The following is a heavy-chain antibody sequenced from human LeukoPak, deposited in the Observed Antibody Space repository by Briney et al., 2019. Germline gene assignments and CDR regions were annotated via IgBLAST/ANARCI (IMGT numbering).Heavy chain of an antibody. Sequence: SETLSLTCTVSGGSISSSSYYWGWIRQPPGKGLEWIGSIYYSGSTYYNPSLKSRVTISVDTSKNQLSLKLGSVTAADTAVYYCARQASGEVAAIAFDYWGQGTLVTVSS. D-gene: IGHD2-15*01. J-gene: IGHJ4*02. CDR2: IYYSGST. CDR3: ARQASGEVAAIAFDY. V-gene: IGHV4-39*01. CDR1: GGSISSSSYY.